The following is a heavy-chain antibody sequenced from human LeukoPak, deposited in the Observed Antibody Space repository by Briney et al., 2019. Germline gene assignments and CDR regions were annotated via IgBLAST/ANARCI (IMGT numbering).Heavy chain of an antibody. CDR2: ISGSGGST. Sequence: GGSLRLSCAASGFTFSSYWMHWVRQAPGKGLEWVSAISGSGGSTYYADSVKGRFTISRDNSKNTLSLQMNSLRAEDTAVYYCARGGTWIQLCDYWGQGTLVTVSS. V-gene: IGHV3-23*01. CDR3: ARGGTWIQLCDY. CDR1: GFTFSSYW. D-gene: IGHD5-18*01. J-gene: IGHJ4*02.